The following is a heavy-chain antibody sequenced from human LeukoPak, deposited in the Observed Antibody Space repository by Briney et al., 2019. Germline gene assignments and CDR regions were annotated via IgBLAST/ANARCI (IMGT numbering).Heavy chain of an antibody. CDR2: INHSGST. CDR1: GGSISSSDW. J-gene: IGHJ2*01. D-gene: IGHD3-10*01. CDR3: ARGVNWYFDL. Sequence: PSGTLSLTCAVSGGSISSSDWWSWVRQPPGKGLEWIGEINHSGSTNYNPSLKSRVTISVDTSNNQFSLKLTSLTAADTAVYYCARGVNWYFDLWGRGTLVTASS. V-gene: IGHV4-4*02.